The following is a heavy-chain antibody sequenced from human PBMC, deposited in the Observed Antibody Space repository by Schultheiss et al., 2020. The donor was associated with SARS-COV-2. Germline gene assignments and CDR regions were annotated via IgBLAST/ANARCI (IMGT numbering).Heavy chain of an antibody. J-gene: IGHJ6*02. CDR2: ISSSGRTI. CDR3: AKDGPANTNYGLDV. Sequence: GGSLRLSCEVSGFTFLSYNMNWVRQAPGVGLEWISYISSSGRTIYYADSVKGRFTVSRDNAKNSLYLQMSSLRAEDTAVYYCAKDGPANTNYGLDVWGQGTTVTVSS. D-gene: IGHD1-1*01. CDR1: GFTFLSYN. V-gene: IGHV3-48*01.